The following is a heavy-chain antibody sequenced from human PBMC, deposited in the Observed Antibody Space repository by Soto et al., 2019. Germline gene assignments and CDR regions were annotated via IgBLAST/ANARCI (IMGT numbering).Heavy chain of an antibody. CDR3: ARHYGCTRNQCYGMDV. V-gene: IGHV5-10-1*01. Sequence: LKISCKASGYTFHNYWISWVRQMPGKGLEWLGNIDPGDSYTNYNPSFKGHVTISTDKSINAAFLQWSSLRASDTAIYYCARHYGCTRNQCYGMDVWGQGTTVTVSS. CDR2: IDPGDSYT. J-gene: IGHJ6*02. CDR1: GYTFHNYW. D-gene: IGHD3-16*01.